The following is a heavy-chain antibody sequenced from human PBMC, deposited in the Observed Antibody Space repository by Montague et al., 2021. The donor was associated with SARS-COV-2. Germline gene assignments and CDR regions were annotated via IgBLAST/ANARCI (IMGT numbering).Heavy chain of an antibody. CDR1: GGSISSGSYY. D-gene: IGHD2-21*01. Sequence: TLSLTCTVPGGSISSGSYYWSWIRQHPGKGLEWIGYIYYSGSSYYSPSLKSRVTISVDTSKNQFSLRLSSVTAADTAVYYCARARTSLIVVVNEFDYWGQGTLVTVSS. J-gene: IGHJ4*02. CDR2: IYYSGSS. CDR3: ARARTSLIVVVNEFDY. V-gene: IGHV4-31*03.